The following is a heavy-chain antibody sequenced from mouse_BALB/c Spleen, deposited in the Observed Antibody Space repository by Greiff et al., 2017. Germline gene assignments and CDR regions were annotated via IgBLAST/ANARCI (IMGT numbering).Heavy chain of an antibody. V-gene: IGHV2-5-1*01. J-gene: IGHJ2*01. CDR1: GFSLTSYG. CDR3: AKMGGYTYYFDY. CDR2: IWRGGST. D-gene: IGHD2-14*01. Sequence: VKLMESGPSLVQPSQSLSITCTVSGFSLTSYGVHWVRQSPGKGLEWLGVIWRGGSTDYNAAFMSRLSITKDNSKRQVFFKMNSLQADDTAIYYCAKMGGYTYYFDYWGQGTTLTVSS.